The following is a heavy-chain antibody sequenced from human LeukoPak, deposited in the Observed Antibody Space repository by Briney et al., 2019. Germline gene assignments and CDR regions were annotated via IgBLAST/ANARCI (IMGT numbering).Heavy chain of an antibody. V-gene: IGHV1-58*01. CDR3: ARANYYDSSGYYAAAGAYYFDY. Sequence: SVKVSCKASGFTFTSSAVQWVRQARGQRLEWIGWIVVGSGNTNYAQKFQERVTITRDMSTSTAYMELSSLRSEDTAVYYCARANYYDSSGYYAAAGAYYFDYWGQGTLVTVSS. D-gene: IGHD3-22*01. CDR2: IVVGSGNT. CDR1: GFTFTSSA. J-gene: IGHJ4*02.